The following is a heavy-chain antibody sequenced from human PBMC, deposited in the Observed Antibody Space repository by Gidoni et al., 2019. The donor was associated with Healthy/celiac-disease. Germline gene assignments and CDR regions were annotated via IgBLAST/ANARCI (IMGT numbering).Heavy chain of an antibody. D-gene: IGHD2-2*01. CDR1: GGTFSSYA. CDR2: IIPIFGTA. J-gene: IGHJ5*02. CDR3: ASTDIVVVPAAMRVGTPFDP. Sequence: QVQLVQSGAEVKKPGSSVTVSCKASGGTFSSYAISWVRQAPGQGLEWMGGIIPIFGTANYAQKFQGRVTITADESTSTAYMELSSLRSEDTAVYYCASTDIVVVPAAMRVGTPFDPWGQGTLVTVSS. V-gene: IGHV1-69*01.